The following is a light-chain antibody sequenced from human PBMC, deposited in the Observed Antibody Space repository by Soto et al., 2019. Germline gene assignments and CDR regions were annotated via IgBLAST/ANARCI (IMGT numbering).Light chain of an antibody. J-gene: IGKJ1*01. V-gene: IGKV1-5*03. CDR1: QSINNW. CDR3: QQYSSDST. CDR2: RAS. Sequence: DIRMTQSPSTLSASVGDRVTITCRASQSINNWLAWYQQKPGKAPKLLIYRASSLENGVPSRFSGRGSGTAFIFTIASLQPDDFATYYCQQYSSDSTFGQGTKVDIK.